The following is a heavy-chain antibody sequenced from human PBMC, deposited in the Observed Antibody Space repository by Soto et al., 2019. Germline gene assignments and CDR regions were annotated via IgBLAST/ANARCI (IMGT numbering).Heavy chain of an antibody. CDR1: GFTFSSYA. V-gene: IGHV3-23*01. J-gene: IGHJ4*02. CDR2: ISGSGGST. Sequence: EVQLLASGGGLVQPGGSLRLSCAASGFTFSSYAITWVRQAPGKGLEWVSVISGSGGSTYYADSVKGRFTISRDNSKNTLYLQMNSLRAEDTAVYYCAKKGMGFYSSGCDSWGQGTLVTVSS. CDR3: AKKGMGFYSSGCDS. D-gene: IGHD6-19*01.